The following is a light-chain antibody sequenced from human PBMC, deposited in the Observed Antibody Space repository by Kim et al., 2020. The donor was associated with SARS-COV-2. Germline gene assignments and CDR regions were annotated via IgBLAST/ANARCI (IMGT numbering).Light chain of an antibody. CDR1: QSVSNK. CDR2: IAS. CDR3: QQYYSWPWT. Sequence: EILMAQSPATLSVSPGERATLSCRASQSVSNKLAWYQHKPGQAPRLLIYIASPRATGIPARFSGSGSGTEFTLTISSLQSEDFAIYYCQQYYSWPWTFGQGTKVDIK. J-gene: IGKJ1*01. V-gene: IGKV3-15*01.